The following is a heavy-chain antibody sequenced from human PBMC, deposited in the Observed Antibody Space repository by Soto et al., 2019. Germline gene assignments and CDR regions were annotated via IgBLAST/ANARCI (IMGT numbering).Heavy chain of an antibody. CDR1: GGTFSSYA. V-gene: IGHV1-69*13. Sequence: SVKVSCKASGGTFSSYAISWVRQAPGQGLEWMGGIIPIFGTANYAQKFQGRVTITADESTSTAYMELSSLRSEDTAVYYCARGWIQLGVPGYYGMDVWGQGTTVTVSS. D-gene: IGHD5-18*01. CDR3: ARGWIQLGVPGYYGMDV. J-gene: IGHJ6*02. CDR2: IIPIFGTA.